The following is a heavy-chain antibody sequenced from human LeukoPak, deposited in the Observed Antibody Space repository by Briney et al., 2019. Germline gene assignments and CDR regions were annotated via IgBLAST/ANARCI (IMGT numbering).Heavy chain of an antibody. CDR1: GFTFSNYA. Sequence: GGSLRLSCAASGFTFSNYAMTWVRQAPGKGLEWVGFIRSKIYGGTPEYAASVKGRFTISRDDSKGIAYLQMNSLKTEDTAVYYCTRDQTPYYWGQGTLVTVSS. CDR2: IRSKIYGGTP. V-gene: IGHV3-49*04. CDR3: TRDQTPYY. J-gene: IGHJ4*02.